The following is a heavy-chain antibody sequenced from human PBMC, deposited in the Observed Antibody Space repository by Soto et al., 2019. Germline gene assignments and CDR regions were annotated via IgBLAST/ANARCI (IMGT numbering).Heavy chain of an antibody. J-gene: IGHJ3*01. CDR1: EYTFSDYS. D-gene: IGHD6-13*01. Sequence: QVQLVQSGAEVKKPGASVKLSCKASEYTFSDYSLHWVRQAPGQGLEWMGIIHPSVGTTTYAQRCQDRVILARDPSTSTVYMERSSMRSEDTAVYYCDRDLFSSSWYVRAFDVWGQGTMVTVSS. CDR2: IHPSVGTT. CDR3: DRDLFSSSWYVRAFDV. V-gene: IGHV1-46*03.